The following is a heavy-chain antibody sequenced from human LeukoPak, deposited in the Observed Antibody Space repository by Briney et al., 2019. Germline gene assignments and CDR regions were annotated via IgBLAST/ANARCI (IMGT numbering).Heavy chain of an antibody. D-gene: IGHD1-26*01. V-gene: IGHV3-48*01. J-gene: IGHJ4*02. Sequence: GGSLRLFCAASGFTFSGYSMNWVRQAPGKGLEWVSYITSSSSAIYYADSVKGRFTISRDNARNSLYLQMNSLRAEDTAVYYCARVRGSYHFDYWGQGTLVTVSS. CDR3: ARVRGSYHFDY. CDR2: ITSSSSAI. CDR1: GFTFSGYS.